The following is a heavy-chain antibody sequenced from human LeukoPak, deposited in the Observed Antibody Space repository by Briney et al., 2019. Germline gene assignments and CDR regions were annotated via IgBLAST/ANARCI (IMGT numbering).Heavy chain of an antibody. CDR3: ARAPFAVAATELDY. CDR1: GFTFDDYG. D-gene: IGHD2-15*01. CDR2: INWNGGST. V-gene: IGHV3-20*04. Sequence: PGGSLRLSCAASGFTFDDYGMSWVRQAPGKGLEWVSGINWNGGSTGYADSVKGRFTISGDNAKNSLYLQMNSLRAGGTALYYCARAPFAVAATELDYWGQGTLVTVSS. J-gene: IGHJ4*02.